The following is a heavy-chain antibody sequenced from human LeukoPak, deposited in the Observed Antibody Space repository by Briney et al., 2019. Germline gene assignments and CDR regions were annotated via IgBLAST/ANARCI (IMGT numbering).Heavy chain of an antibody. CDR3: ARGHLSCSSTSCYTDY. Sequence: GGSLRLSCAASGFTFSSYAMHWVRQAPGKGLEWVAVISYDGSNKYYADSVKGRFTISRDNSKNTLYLQMNSLRAEDTAVYYCARGHLSCSSTSCYTDYWGQGTLVTVSS. V-gene: IGHV3-30-3*01. J-gene: IGHJ4*02. D-gene: IGHD2-2*02. CDR1: GFTFSSYA. CDR2: ISYDGSNK.